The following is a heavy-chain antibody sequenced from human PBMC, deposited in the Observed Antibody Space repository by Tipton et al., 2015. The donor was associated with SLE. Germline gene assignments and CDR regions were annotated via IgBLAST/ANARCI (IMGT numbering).Heavy chain of an antibody. Sequence: SLRLSCVASGFTLSNYPMHWVRQAAGKGLEWVSGISGRGTNTYYADPVKGRFTISRDNSDNTLYLDINSLRAEDSGVYYCARDLYDSSWHHDAFDVWGQGTVVTVSS. D-gene: IGHD6-13*01. J-gene: IGHJ3*01. CDR3: ARDLYDSSWHHDAFDV. CDR2: ISGRGTNT. CDR1: GFTLSNYP. V-gene: IGHV3-23*01.